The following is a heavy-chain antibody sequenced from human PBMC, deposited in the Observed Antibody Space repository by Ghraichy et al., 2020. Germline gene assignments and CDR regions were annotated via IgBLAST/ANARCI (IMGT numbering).Heavy chain of an antibody. J-gene: IGHJ6*03. CDR3: ARRIHDDSRSNFHNYYYDMDV. CDR2: ISVYNDDT. CDR1: GYIFTRYG. Sequence: ASVKVSCTASGYIFTRYGISWVRQAPGQGPEWMGWISVYNDDTKYSEKFQGRATVTTDTSTNTAYMELRSLRSDDTAVYYCARRIHDDSRSNFHNYYYDMDVGGKGTTVTVSS. V-gene: IGHV1-18*01. D-gene: IGHD3-10*01.